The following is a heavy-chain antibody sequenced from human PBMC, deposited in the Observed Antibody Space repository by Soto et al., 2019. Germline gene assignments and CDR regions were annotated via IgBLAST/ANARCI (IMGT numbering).Heavy chain of an antibody. CDR1: GFTFSSYS. Sequence: PGGSLRLSCAASGFTFSSYSMNWVRQAPGKGLEWVSSISSSSSYIYYADSVKGRFTISRDNAKNSLYLQMNSLRAEDTAVYYFARAPNDYGDYWNYYGMDVWGQGTTVTVSS. D-gene: IGHD4-17*01. CDR2: ISSSSSYI. CDR3: ARAPNDYGDYWNYYGMDV. V-gene: IGHV3-21*01. J-gene: IGHJ6*02.